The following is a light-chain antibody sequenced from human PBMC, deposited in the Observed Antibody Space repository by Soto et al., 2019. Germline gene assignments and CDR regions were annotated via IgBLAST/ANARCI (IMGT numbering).Light chain of an antibody. CDR3: QQSHSSPPT. CDR1: QSISNH. CDR2: AAS. V-gene: IGKV1-39*01. Sequence: IQMTQSPSGLSSSLEDRVIITCRASQSISNHLNWYQQKPGKAPKLLIFAASSLQSGVPSRFSGSRSGPDFTLTISSLQPEDFATYYCQQSHSSPPTFGQGTKVDI. J-gene: IGKJ1*01.